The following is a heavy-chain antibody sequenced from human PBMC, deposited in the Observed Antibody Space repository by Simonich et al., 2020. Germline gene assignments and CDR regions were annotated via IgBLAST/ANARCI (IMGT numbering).Heavy chain of an antibody. D-gene: IGHD1-1*01. CDR1: GGSFSGYN. Sequence: QVQLQQWGAGLLKPSETLSLTCAVYGGSFSGYNWSWIRQPPGKGLEWIGEIKHSGSTNYNPSLKSRVTISVDTSKNQFSLKLSSVTAADTAVYYCARHLQLGPFDYWGQGTLVTVSS. CDR3: ARHLQLGPFDY. V-gene: IGHV4-34*01. J-gene: IGHJ4*02. CDR2: IKHSGST.